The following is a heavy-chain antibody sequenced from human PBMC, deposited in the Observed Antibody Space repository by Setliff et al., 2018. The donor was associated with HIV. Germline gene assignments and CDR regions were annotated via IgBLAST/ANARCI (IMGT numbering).Heavy chain of an antibody. Sequence: GGSLRLSCAASGFTFSKYSMNWVRQAPGKGLELVSYISSSSSATSYADSVKGRFTISRDNAKNSLYLQMNSLRAEDTAVYYCARTYCSSTSCKGFDYWGQGTLVTVSS. D-gene: IGHD2-2*01. J-gene: IGHJ4*02. CDR1: GFTFSKYS. CDR2: ISSSSSAT. V-gene: IGHV3-48*01. CDR3: ARTYCSSTSCKGFDY.